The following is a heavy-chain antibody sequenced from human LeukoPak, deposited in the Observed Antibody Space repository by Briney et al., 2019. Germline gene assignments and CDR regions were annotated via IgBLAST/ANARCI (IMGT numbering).Heavy chain of an antibody. CDR1: GGSISSGDYY. Sequence: SETLSLTCTVSGGSISSGDYYWSWIRQPPGKGLEWIGYIYYSGSTYYNPSLKSRVTISVDTSKNRFSLKLSSVTAADTAVYHCAREGPGYSYGKGYFDYWGQGTLVTVSS. V-gene: IGHV4-30-4*08. J-gene: IGHJ4*02. D-gene: IGHD5-18*01. CDR3: AREGPGYSYGKGYFDY. CDR2: IYYSGST.